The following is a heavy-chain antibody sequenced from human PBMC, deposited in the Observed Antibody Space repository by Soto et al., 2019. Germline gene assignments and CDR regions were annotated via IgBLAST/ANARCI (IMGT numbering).Heavy chain of an antibody. D-gene: IGHD1-26*01. V-gene: IGHV3-33*01. J-gene: IGHJ3*02. CDR1: GFTFSSYG. CDR2: IWYDGSNK. CDR3: ARDSGGGDAFDI. Sequence: QVQLVESGGGVVQPGRSLRLSCAASGFTFSSYGMHWVRQAPGKGLEWVAVIWYDGSNKYYADSVKGRFTISRDNSKNTLYLQMNSLRAEDTAVYYCARDSGGGDAFDIWGQGTMVTVSS.